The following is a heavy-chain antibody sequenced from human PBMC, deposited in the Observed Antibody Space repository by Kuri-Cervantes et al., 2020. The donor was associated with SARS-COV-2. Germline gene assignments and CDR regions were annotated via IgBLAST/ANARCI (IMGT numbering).Heavy chain of an antibody. CDR1: GFTFSSFA. CDR2: ISGSGVGA. CDR3: AKVGLSFDY. Sequence: LSLTCAASGFTFSSFAMSWVRQAPGKGLEWVSSISGSGVGAYYADSVKGRFTISRDNSKNTLYLQMNSLRAEDSALYYCAKVGLSFDYWGQGTLVTVSS. V-gene: IGHV3-23*01. J-gene: IGHJ4*02. D-gene: IGHD2/OR15-2a*01.